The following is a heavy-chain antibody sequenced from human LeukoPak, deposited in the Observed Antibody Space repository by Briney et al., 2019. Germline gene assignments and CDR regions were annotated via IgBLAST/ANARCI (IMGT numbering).Heavy chain of an antibody. Sequence: GGSLRLSCAASGFTFSSYWMHWVRQAPGKGLVWVSRINSDGSSTNYADSVKGRFTISRDNAKNTLHLQMNSLRAEDTAVYYCARVYYGDYLFDYWGQGTLVTVSS. CDR1: GFTFSSYW. CDR2: INSDGSST. D-gene: IGHD4-17*01. J-gene: IGHJ4*02. V-gene: IGHV3-74*01. CDR3: ARVYYGDYLFDY.